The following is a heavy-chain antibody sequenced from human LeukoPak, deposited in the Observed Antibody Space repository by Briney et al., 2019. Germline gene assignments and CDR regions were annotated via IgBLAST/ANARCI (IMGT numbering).Heavy chain of an antibody. Sequence: PGGSLRLSCGASGLSFSGYWMTLVRQAPGRGLEWVANIKPDGSEKFYVDSVKGRFTISRDNAKNSLYLQMISLTAEDTAVYYCASTKLGEFNNWGQGTLVTVSS. CDR3: ASTKLGEFNN. D-gene: IGHD7-27*01. V-gene: IGHV3-7*01. J-gene: IGHJ4*02. CDR2: IKPDGSEK. CDR1: GLSFSGYW.